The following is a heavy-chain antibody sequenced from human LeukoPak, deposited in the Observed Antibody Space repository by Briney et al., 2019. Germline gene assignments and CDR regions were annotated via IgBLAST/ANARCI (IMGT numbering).Heavy chain of an antibody. CDR2: INPNSGGT. CDR1: GYTFTCYY. D-gene: IGHD6-19*01. V-gene: IGHV1-2*02. J-gene: IGHJ3*02. CDR3: AGLGGGFGGWYETIRFDI. Sequence: ASVKVSCKASGYTFTCYYLHWVRQAPGQGLEWMGWINPNSGGTNYAQKFQGRVTMTRDTSISTAYMELSRLRSDDPAVYYCAGLGGGFGGWYETIRFDIWSQGTMVTVSS.